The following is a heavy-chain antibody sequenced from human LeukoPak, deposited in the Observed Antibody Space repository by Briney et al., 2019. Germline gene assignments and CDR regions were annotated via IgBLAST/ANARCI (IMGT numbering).Heavy chain of an antibody. D-gene: IGHD3-10*01. CDR3: AKLEDYYGSGSPEPYYFDY. CDR1: GFTFSSYG. CDR2: IRYDGSNK. V-gene: IGHV3-30*02. Sequence: SGGSLRLSCAASGFTFSSYGMHWVRQAPGKGLEWVAFIRYDGSNKYYADSVKGRFTISRDNPKNTLYLQMNSLRAEDTAVYYCAKLEDYYGSGSPEPYYFDYWGQGTLVTVSS. J-gene: IGHJ4*02.